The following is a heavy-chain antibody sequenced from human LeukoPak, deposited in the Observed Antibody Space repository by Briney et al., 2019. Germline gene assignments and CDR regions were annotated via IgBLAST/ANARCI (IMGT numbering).Heavy chain of an antibody. D-gene: IGHD3-3*01. J-gene: IGHJ4*02. CDR1: GFTFVDYA. V-gene: IGHV3-9*01. Sequence: PGGSLRLSCAASGFTFVDYAMHWVRQAPGKGLEWVSGISWNSGSIGYADSVKGRFTISRDNAKNSLYLQMNSLRAEDTALYYCAKDTHDFWSGYSRSAFDYWGQGTLVTVSS. CDR3: AKDTHDFWSGYSRSAFDY. CDR2: ISWNSGSI.